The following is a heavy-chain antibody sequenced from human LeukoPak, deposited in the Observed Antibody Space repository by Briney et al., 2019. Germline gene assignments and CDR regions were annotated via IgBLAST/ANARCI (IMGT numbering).Heavy chain of an antibody. V-gene: IGHV3-23*01. CDR1: GFTFSSYA. Sequence: GGSLRLSCAASGFTFSSYAMSWVRQAPGKGLEWVSAISGSGGSTYYADSVKGRFTVSRDNSKNTLYLQMNSLRAEDTAVYYCARVSAYYYDSSGPLDAFDIWGQGTMVTVSS. D-gene: IGHD3-22*01. CDR3: ARVSAYYYDSSGPLDAFDI. CDR2: ISGSGGST. J-gene: IGHJ3*02.